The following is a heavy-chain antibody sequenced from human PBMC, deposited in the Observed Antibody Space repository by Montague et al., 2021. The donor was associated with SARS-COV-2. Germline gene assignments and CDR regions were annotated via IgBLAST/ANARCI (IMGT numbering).Heavy chain of an antibody. V-gene: IGHV4-59*01. CDR2: IYYTGGT. CDR1: GGSISVYC. D-gene: IGHD5-24*01. J-gene: IGHJ5*02. CDR3: ARDWAVLTRDGYNYGWFDP. Sequence: SETLSLTCSVSGGSISVYCWSWIRQSPGKGLEWVGYIYYTGGTNYNPSLESRVTISLDTSKNQFSLRLSSVTPADTAVYYCARDWAVLTRDGYNYGWFDPWGPGTLVTVSS.